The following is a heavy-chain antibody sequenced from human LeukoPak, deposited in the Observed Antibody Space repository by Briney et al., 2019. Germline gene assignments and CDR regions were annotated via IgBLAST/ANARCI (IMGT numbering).Heavy chain of an antibody. CDR1: GFTVSSDY. CDR2: IYSGGST. J-gene: IGHJ5*02. CDR3: ARNWFDP. Sequence: GGSLRLSCAASGFTVSSDYMSWVRQAPGKGLEWVSVIYSGGSTYYADSVKGRFTISRDESKNTVYLQMNSLRFEDAAMYYCARNWFDPWGQGTLVTVSS. V-gene: IGHV3-53*05.